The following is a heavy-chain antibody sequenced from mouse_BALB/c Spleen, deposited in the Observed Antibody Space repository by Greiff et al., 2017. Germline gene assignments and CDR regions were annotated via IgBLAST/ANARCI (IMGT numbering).Heavy chain of an antibody. D-gene: IGHD1-1*01. J-gene: IGHJ4*01. CDR3: ARDRDYGSPYYAMDY. CDR2: ISDGGSYT. V-gene: IGHV5-4*02. Sequence: DVQLVESGGGLVKPGGSLKLSCAASGFTFSDYYMYWVRQTPEKRLEGVATISDGGSYTYYPDSVKGRFTISRDNAKNNLYLQMSSLKSEDTAMYYCARDRDYGSPYYAMDYWGQGTSVTVAS. CDR1: GFTFSDYY.